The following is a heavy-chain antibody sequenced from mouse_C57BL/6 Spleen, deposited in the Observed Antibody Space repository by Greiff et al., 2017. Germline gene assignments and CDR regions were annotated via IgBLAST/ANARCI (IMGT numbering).Heavy chain of an antibody. D-gene: IGHD1-1*01. CDR1: GFTFSDYY. V-gene: IGHV5-12*01. Sequence: EVKLVESGGGLVQPGGSLKLSCAASGFTFSDYYMYWVRQTPEKRLEWVAYISNGGGSTYYPDTVKGRFTISRDNAKNTLYLQMSRLKSEDTAMYYCARQIYYYGSSYIDYWGQGTTLTVSS. CDR2: ISNGGGST. J-gene: IGHJ2*01. CDR3: ARQIYYYGSSYIDY.